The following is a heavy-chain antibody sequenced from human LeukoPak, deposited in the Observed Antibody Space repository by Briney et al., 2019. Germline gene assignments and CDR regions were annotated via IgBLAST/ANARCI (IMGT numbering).Heavy chain of an antibody. D-gene: IGHD5-24*01. Sequence: PSQSLSPACTVSAPSISIDEYGWNWIRQPPREGLEWVGYSRYSGSAYNKPSLNSRVFMSVDTSKNQVSLKMNSVTAADTAVYCCAGSFARWPYYFDSWGQGTLVTVSS. CDR2: SRYSGSA. V-gene: IGHV4-30-4*01. CDR1: APSISIDEYG. CDR3: AGSFARWPYYFDS. J-gene: IGHJ4*02.